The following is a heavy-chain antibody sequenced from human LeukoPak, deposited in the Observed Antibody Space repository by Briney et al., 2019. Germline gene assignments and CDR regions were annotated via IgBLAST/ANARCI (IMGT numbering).Heavy chain of an antibody. D-gene: IGHD2-2*01. J-gene: IGHJ3*02. CDR2: IFSSGST. Sequence: SETLSLTCTVSGGSISGYYWSWIRQPPGKGLEWIGYIFSSGSTNYNPSLKSRVTISVDTSKGQFSLRLSSVTAADTAVYYCARHGNIVVLPATSKAFDIWGQGTMVTVSS. CDR3: ARHGNIVVLPATSKAFDI. CDR1: GGSISGYY. V-gene: IGHV4-59*08.